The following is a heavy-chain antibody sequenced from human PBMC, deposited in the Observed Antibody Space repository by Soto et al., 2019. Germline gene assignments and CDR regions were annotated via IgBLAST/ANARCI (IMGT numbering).Heavy chain of an antibody. D-gene: IGHD3-22*01. CDR2: IGVYNGNT. Sequence: QVKLVQSGTEVKKPGASMKVSCKASGYSFATSGISWVRQAPGQGLEWMGWIGVYNGNTNYDQKLRDRVTMTTDTSTSTAYRELRSLRSDDSAVYYCARAGQYYDSSGYANWGQGTLVTVSS. CDR3: ARAGQYYDSSGYAN. J-gene: IGHJ4*02. CDR1: GYSFATSG. V-gene: IGHV1-18*01.